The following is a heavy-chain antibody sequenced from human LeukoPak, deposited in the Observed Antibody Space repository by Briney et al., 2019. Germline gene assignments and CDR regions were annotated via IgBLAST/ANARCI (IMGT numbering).Heavy chain of an antibody. J-gene: IGHJ5*02. CDR3: ARGNDFWSGLNWFDP. Sequence: PSVKVSCKASGYTFTGYYMHWVRQAPGQGLEWMGCINPNSGGTNYAQKFQGRVTMTRDTSISTPYMELSRLTSDDTAVYYCARGNDFWSGLNWFDPWGQGTLVTVSS. CDR1: GYTFTGYY. V-gene: IGHV1-2*02. D-gene: IGHD3-3*01. CDR2: INPNSGGT.